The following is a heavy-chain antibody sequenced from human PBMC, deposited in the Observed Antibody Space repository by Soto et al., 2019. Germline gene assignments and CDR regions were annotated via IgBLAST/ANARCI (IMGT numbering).Heavy chain of an antibody. CDR1: GGTFSSYA. V-gene: IGHV1-69*01. CDR3: ARNGDYYDSSGQAQYDY. J-gene: IGHJ4*02. CDR2: IIPIFGTA. Sequence: QVQLVQSGAEVKKPGSSVKVSCKASGGTFSSYAISWVRQAPGQGLEWMGGIIPIFGTANYAQKFQGRVTITADESTSTAYMELSSLRSEDTAVYYCARNGDYYDSSGQAQYDYWGQGTLVNVSS. D-gene: IGHD3-22*01.